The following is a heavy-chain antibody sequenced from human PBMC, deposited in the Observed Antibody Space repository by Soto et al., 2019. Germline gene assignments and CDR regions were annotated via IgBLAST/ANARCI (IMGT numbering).Heavy chain of an antibody. V-gene: IGHV3-53*02. CDR1: GFSVSSKY. D-gene: IGHD3-22*01. Sequence: EVQLVETGGGLIQPGGSLRLSCAASGFSVSSKYMSWVRQAPGKGLEWVSVIFSNGGTYYADSVKGRFTISRDNSKNTLYLQMNSLRADDTDVYYCARDAPDGSGPFDYWGQGTLVTVSS. CDR3: ARDAPDGSGPFDY. CDR2: IFSNGGT. J-gene: IGHJ4*02.